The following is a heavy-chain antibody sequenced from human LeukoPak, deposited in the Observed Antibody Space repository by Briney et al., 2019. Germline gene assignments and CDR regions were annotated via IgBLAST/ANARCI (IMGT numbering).Heavy chain of an antibody. J-gene: IGHJ4*02. CDR3: AKADGIRVFPY. D-gene: IGHD2-21*01. V-gene: IGHV3-23*01. CDR1: GFTLSSYA. Sequence: QPGGSLRLSCTASGFTLSSYAMNWVRQAPGKGLEWVSGFSGSGGSTHYADSVKGRFTISRDNSKNTLYMQMNSLRAEDTAVYYCAKADGIRVFPYWGQGTLVTVSS. CDR2: FSGSGGST.